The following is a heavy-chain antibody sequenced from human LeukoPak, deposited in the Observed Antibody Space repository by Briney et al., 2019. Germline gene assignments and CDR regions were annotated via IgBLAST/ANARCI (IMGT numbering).Heavy chain of an antibody. V-gene: IGHV1-46*01. CDR3: ARDRRIAAAGKGWFDP. CDR1: GYTFTNYY. D-gene: IGHD6-13*01. J-gene: IGHJ5*02. Sequence: GASVKVSCKASGYTFTNYYMHWVRQAPGQGLEWMGIINPSGGSTSYAQKFQGRVTMTRDMSTSTVYMELSSLRSEDTAVYYCARDRRIAAAGKGWFDPWGQGTLVTVSS. CDR2: INPSGGST.